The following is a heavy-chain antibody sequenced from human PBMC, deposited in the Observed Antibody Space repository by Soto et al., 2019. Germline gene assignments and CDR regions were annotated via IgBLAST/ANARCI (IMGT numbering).Heavy chain of an antibody. CDR3: ARVVEASYYVFLGWFDP. D-gene: IGHD4-4*01. CDR2: IIPIFGTA. V-gene: IGHV1-69*01. CDR1: GGTFSSYA. J-gene: IGHJ5*02. Sequence: QVQLVQSGAEVKKPGSSVKVSCKASGGTFSSYAISWVRQAPGQGLEWMGGIIPIFGTANYAQKFQGRVTITADESTSTAYMELSSLRSEDTAVYYCARVVEASYYVFLGWFDPWGQGTLVTVSS.